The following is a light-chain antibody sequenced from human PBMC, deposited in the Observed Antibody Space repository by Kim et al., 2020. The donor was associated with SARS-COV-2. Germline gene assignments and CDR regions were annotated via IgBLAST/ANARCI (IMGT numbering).Light chain of an antibody. V-gene: IGKV1-27*01. Sequence: ASVGDRVTISCRASQDSSNYLAWYQQKPGKVPKLLIYAVSTLQSGLPSRFSGSGSGTDFTLTFSNLQPEDVATYYCQKYNSALWTCGHGTKADIK. CDR3: QKYNSALWT. CDR1: QDSSNY. CDR2: AVS. J-gene: IGKJ1*01.